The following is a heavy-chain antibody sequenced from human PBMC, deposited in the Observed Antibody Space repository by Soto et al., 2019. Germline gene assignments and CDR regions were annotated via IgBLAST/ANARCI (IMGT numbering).Heavy chain of an antibody. J-gene: IGHJ4*02. V-gene: IGHV5-51*01. Sequence: GESLKISCKGSGYSFTSYWIGWVRQMPGKGLEWMGIIYPGDSDTRYSPSFQGQVTISADKSISTAYLQWSSLKASDTAMYYCARVSIAAASPWYFDYWGQGTLVTVSS. D-gene: IGHD6-13*01. CDR1: GYSFTSYW. CDR3: ARVSIAAASPWYFDY. CDR2: IYPGDSDT.